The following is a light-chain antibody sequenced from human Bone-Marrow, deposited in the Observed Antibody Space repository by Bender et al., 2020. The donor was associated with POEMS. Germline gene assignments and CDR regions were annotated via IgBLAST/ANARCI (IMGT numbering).Light chain of an antibody. CDR2: DVN. J-gene: IGLJ3*02. CDR1: SSDVGTYNL. CDR3: NSYTSSATRV. Sequence: QSALTQPASVSGSPGQSITISCTGTSSDVGTYNLVSWYQQHPGQAPKLMIYDVNNRPSGVSNRFSGSKSGNTASLTISGLQAEDEADYYCNSYTSSATRVFGGGTKLTVL. V-gene: IGLV2-14*02.